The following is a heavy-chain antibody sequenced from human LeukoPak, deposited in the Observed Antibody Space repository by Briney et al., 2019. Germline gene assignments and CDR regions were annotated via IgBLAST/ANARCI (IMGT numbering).Heavy chain of an antibody. CDR3: ARGGNSGGSLRSPFDI. V-gene: IGHV3-53*01. D-gene: IGHD2-15*01. Sequence: GGSLRLSCAASGLSVSGNYMSWVRQPPGKGPEWVSVLDVGGSTYYADSVKGRFTIPRDKSKNTLYLQINSLRAEDTAVYYCARGGNSGGSLRSPFDIWGRGTTVTVSS. J-gene: IGHJ3*02. CDR2: LDVGGST. CDR1: GLSVSGNY.